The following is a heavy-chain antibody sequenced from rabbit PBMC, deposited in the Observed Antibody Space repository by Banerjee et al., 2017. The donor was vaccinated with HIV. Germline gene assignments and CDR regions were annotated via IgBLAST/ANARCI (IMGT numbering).Heavy chain of an antibody. CDR1: GIDFSSYYY. D-gene: IGHD6-1*01. J-gene: IGHJ4*01. V-gene: IGHV1S43*01. CDR3: ARDPYTYGYAGYNL. CDR2: IYTGSIGT. Sequence: QEQLEESGGGLVKPGGTLTLTCKASGIDFSSYYYMCWVRQAGKGLELIACIYTGSIGTWYASWVNGRFTISRSTTLNTVDLKMTSLTAADTATYFCARDPYTYGYAGYNLWGQGTLVTVS.